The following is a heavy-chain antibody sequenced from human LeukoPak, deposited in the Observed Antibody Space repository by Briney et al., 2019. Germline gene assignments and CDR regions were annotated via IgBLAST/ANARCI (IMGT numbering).Heavy chain of an antibody. CDR1: GGSFSGYY. Sequence: SSETLSLTCAVYGGSFSGYYWSWIRQPPGKGLEWIGEINHSGSTNYNPSLKSRVTISVDTSKNQFSLKLSSVTAADTAVYYCAAEGYSSAGGRYWFDPWGQGTLVTVSS. CDR3: AAEGYSSAGGRYWFDP. D-gene: IGHD6-25*01. J-gene: IGHJ5*02. V-gene: IGHV4-34*01. CDR2: INHSGST.